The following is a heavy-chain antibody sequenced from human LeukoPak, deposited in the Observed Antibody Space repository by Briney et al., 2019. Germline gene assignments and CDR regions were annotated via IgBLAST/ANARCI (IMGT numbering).Heavy chain of an antibody. Sequence: GGSLRLSCAASGFTFSSYWMHWVRQAPEKGLVWVSRINSDGSSTIYADSVKGRFTISRDNAKNTLYLQMNSLRAEDTAVYYCARWDCSGGSCYSGFDYWGQGTLVTVSS. V-gene: IGHV3-74*01. CDR1: GFTFSSYW. CDR3: ARWDCSGGSCYSGFDY. J-gene: IGHJ4*02. D-gene: IGHD2-15*01. CDR2: INSDGSST.